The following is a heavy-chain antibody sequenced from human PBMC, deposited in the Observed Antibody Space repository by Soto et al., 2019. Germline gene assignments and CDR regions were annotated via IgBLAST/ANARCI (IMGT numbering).Heavy chain of an antibody. D-gene: IGHD3-22*01. J-gene: IGHJ3*02. CDR2: IYYSGST. CDR1: GGSISSGGYY. Sequence: SETLSLTCTVSGGSISSGGYYWSWIRQHPGKGLEWIGYIYYSGSTYYNPSLKSRVTISVDTSKNQFSLKLSSVTAADTAVYYCARLYYYDSSGYFGAFDIWGQGTMVTVSS. CDR3: ARLYYYDSSGYFGAFDI. V-gene: IGHV4-31*03.